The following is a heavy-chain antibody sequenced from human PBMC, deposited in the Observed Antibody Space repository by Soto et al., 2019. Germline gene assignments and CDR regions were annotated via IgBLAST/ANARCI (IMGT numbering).Heavy chain of an antibody. CDR2: IKNKANSYTT. Sequence: EVQLVESGGGLVQPEGSLRLSCAASGFTFSDHYMDWVRQAPGKGLEWVGRIKNKANSYTTEYAAPVKSRFIIPRDDSKHSVFMQMNSLKTADPAVYYCTRGRLGSSRSSDSWGQGILVTVSS. CDR1: GFTFSDHY. V-gene: IGHV3-72*01. D-gene: IGHD6-19*01. J-gene: IGHJ4*02. CDR3: TRGRLGSSRSSDS.